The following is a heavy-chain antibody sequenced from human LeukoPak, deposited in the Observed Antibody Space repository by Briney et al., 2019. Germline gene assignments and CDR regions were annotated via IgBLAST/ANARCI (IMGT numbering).Heavy chain of an antibody. CDR3: AREGIIATGNPFDY. CDR1: GFTFSDYY. CDR2: ISSSSNYI. Sequence: PGGSLRLSCAASGFTFSDYYMSWIRQGPGKGLEWVSSISSSSNYIYYADSVEGRFTISRDNAKNSLYLQMNSLRAEDTAVFYCAREGIIATGNPFDYWGRGTLVTVSS. J-gene: IGHJ4*02. V-gene: IGHV3-11*06. D-gene: IGHD6-13*01.